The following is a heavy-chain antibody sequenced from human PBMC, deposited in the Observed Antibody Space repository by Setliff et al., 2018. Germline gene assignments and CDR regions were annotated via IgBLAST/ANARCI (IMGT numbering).Heavy chain of an antibody. D-gene: IGHD4-17*01. J-gene: IGHJ5*01. V-gene: IGHV4-61*09. CDR1: GGSISSGNYY. CDR3: AGRDYGGGDS. CDR2: IQTSGTT. Sequence: PSETLSLTCTVSGGSISSGNYYWSWIRQPAGKGLEWIGHIQTSGTTNYNPSLKSRVAISADTSNNSFSLNLFSVTAADTAVYYCAGRDYGGGDSWGHGALVTVS.